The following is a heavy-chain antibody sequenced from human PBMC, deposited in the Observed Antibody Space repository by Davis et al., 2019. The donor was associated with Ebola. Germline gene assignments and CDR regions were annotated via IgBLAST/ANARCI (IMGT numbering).Heavy chain of an antibody. Sequence: PGGSLRLSCAASGLTFNLYAMSWVRQAPGKGLEWVSVISGSGGVTYYADSVKGRFTISRDNSKNSLFLQLNDLRAEDTAVYYCAKSGLSFGVVKYHYGMDVWGKGTTVTVSS. V-gene: IGHV3-23*01. CDR3: AKSGLSFGVVKYHYGMDV. CDR1: GLTFNLYA. J-gene: IGHJ6*04. CDR2: ISGSGGVT. D-gene: IGHD3-3*01.